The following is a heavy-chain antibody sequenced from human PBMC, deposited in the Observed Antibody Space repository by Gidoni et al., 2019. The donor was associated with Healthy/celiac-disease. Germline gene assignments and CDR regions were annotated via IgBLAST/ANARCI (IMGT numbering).Heavy chain of an antibody. V-gene: IGHV1-69*08. CDR3: ARDPGPGGYYDSSGYLDY. CDR1: GGTFSSYT. Sequence: QFQRVQSGAEVKRPGSAVKVYCKASGGTFSSYTISGVRQAPGHGLGWRGRIIPILGIANYAQKFQGRVTITADKSTCTAYMELSSLRAEDTAVYYCARDPGPGGYYDSSGYLDYWGQGTLVTVSS. CDR2: IIPILGIA. D-gene: IGHD3-22*01. J-gene: IGHJ4*02.